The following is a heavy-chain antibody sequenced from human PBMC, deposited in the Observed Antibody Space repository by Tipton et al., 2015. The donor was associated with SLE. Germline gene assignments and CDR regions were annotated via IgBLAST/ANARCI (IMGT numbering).Heavy chain of an antibody. J-gene: IGHJ4*02. CDR2: ISYDGSNK. CDR3: AKSWGYSSSWFDY. V-gene: IGHV3-30*18. D-gene: IGHD6-13*01. Sequence: SLRLSCAASEFTFSSYGMHWVRQAPGKGLEWVAVISYDGSNKYYADSVKGRFTISRDNSKNTLYLQMNSLRAEDTAVYYCAKSWGYSSSWFDYWGQGTLVTVSS. CDR1: EFTFSSYG.